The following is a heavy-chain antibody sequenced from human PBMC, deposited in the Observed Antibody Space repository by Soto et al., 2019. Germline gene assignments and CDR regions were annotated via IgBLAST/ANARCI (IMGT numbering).Heavy chain of an antibody. D-gene: IGHD5-12*01. CDR3: ARDLDGYNWRYFDY. CDR1: GGTFSSYA. J-gene: IGHJ4*02. V-gene: IGHV1-69*13. CDR2: IIPIFGTA. Sequence: SVKVSCKASGGTFSSYAISWVRQAPGQGLEWMGGIIPIFGTANCAQKFQGRVTITADESTSTAYMELSSLRSEDTAVYYCARDLDGYNWRYFDYWGQGTLVTVSS.